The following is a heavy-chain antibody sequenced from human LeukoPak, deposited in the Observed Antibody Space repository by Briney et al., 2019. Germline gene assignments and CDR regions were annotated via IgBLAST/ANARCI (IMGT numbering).Heavy chain of an antibody. J-gene: IGHJ5*02. Sequence: ASVKVSCKASGYTFTSYYMHWVRQAPGQGLEWMGIINPSGGSTSYAQKFQGRVTMTRDTSTSTVYMELSSLRSEDTAVYYCARRTGVAAAGTHGFDPWGQGTLVTVSS. CDR3: ARRTGVAAAGTHGFDP. D-gene: IGHD6-13*01. CDR1: GYTFTSYY. V-gene: IGHV1-46*01. CDR2: INPSGGST.